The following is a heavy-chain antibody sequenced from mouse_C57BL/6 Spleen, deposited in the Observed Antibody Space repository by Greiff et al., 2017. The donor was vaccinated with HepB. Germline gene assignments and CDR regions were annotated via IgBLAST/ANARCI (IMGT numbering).Heavy chain of an antibody. CDR2: IDPEDGET. D-gene: IGHD1-1*01. Sequence: EVKLQQSGAELVKPGASVKLSCTASGFNIKDYYMHWVKQRTEQGLEWIGRIDPEDGETKYAPKFQGKATITADTSSNTAYLQLSSLTSEDTAVYYCARSDYYGSSYLDDYYAMDYWGQGTSVTVSS. CDR1: GFNIKDYY. V-gene: IGHV14-2*01. J-gene: IGHJ4*01. CDR3: ARSDYYGSSYLDDYYAMDY.